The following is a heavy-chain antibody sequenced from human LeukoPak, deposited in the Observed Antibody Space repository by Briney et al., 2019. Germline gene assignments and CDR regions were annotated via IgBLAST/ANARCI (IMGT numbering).Heavy chain of an antibody. D-gene: IGHD3-10*01. Sequence: PGGSLRLSCAASGFTLSSYAMSWVRQAPGKGLEWVAVISYDGSNKYYADSVKGRVTISRDNSKNTLYLQINSLRAEDTAVYYCARDLGEFFGLVDYWGQGTLATVSS. J-gene: IGHJ4*02. CDR1: GFTLSSYA. CDR3: ARDLGEFFGLVDY. CDR2: ISYDGSNK. V-gene: IGHV3-30-3*01.